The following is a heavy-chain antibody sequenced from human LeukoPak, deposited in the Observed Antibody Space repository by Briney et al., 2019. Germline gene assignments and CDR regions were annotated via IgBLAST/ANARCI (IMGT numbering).Heavy chain of an antibody. V-gene: IGHV1-2*04. Sequence: ASVKVSCKASGYTFTGYYMHWVRQAPGQGLEWMGWINPNSGGTNYAQNFQGWVTMTRDTSISTAYMELSRLRSDDTDVYYCASPTGSGHAFDIWGQGTMVTVSS. CDR3: ASPTGSGHAFDI. CDR2: INPNSGGT. J-gene: IGHJ3*02. CDR1: GYTFTGYY.